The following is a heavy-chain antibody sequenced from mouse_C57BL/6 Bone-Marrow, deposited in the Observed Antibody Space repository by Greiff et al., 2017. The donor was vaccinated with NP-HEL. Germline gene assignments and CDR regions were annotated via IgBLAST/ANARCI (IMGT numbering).Heavy chain of an antibody. J-gene: IGHJ3*01. Sequence: QVHVKQPGAELVKPGASVKMSCKASGYTFTSYWITWVKQRPGQGLEWIGDIYPGSGSTNYNEKFKSKATLTVDTSSSTAYMQLSSLTSEDSAVYYCAREDSSGDGFAYWDQGTLITVSA. D-gene: IGHD3-2*02. CDR3: AREDSSGDGFAY. CDR2: IYPGSGST. V-gene: IGHV1-55*01. CDR1: GYTFTSYW.